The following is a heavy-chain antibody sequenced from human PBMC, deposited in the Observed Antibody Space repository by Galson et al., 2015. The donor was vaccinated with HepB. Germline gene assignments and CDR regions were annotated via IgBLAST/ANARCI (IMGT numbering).Heavy chain of an antibody. J-gene: IGHJ4*02. CDR3: AKGIRRVAAAGQEED. D-gene: IGHD6-13*01. CDR1: GFTFSSYA. CDR2: FSDSGGST. V-gene: IGHV3-23*01. Sequence: SLRLSCAASGFTFSSYAMNWVRQAPGKGLEWVSVFSDSGGSTYYADSVKGRFTVSRDNSKNTVHLQMNSLRAEDTAIYYCAKGIRRVAAAGQEEDWGQGTLVTVSS.